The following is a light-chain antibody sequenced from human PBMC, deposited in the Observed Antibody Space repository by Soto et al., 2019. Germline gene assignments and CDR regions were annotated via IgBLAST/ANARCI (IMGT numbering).Light chain of an antibody. Sequence: QSALTQPASVSGSPGQSITISCTGTSRDVGGYNYISWYQQHPGKAPKFIIYDVRNRPSEVSNRFSGSRSGNTASLTISGLQAEDEADYYCSSYTSSSTVIFGGGTKLTVL. CDR3: SSYTSSSTVI. J-gene: IGLJ2*01. CDR2: DVR. V-gene: IGLV2-14*01. CDR1: SRDVGGYNY.